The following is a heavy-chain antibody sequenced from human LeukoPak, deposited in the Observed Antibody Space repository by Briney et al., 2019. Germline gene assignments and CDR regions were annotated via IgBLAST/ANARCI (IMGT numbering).Heavy chain of an antibody. CDR3: AREPMRGRAGDNAFDT. J-gene: IGHJ3*02. D-gene: IGHD7-27*01. Sequence: GASVKVSCKASGYNFYAYDINWVRQATGQGLEWMGWMNPNSGNRGYAQKFQGRVTMTRDTSTSTAYMELNSLTSEDMAVYYCAREPMRGRAGDNAFDTWGQGTVVTVSS. CDR1: GYNFYAYD. V-gene: IGHV1-8*02. CDR2: MNPNSGNR.